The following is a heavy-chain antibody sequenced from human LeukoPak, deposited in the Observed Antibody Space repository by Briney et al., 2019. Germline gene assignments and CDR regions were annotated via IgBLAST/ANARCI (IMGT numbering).Heavy chain of an antibody. V-gene: IGHV1-18*01. J-gene: IGHJ6*02. CDR2: ISAYNGNT. CDR3: ARGAEWLRFKYYYYYGVDV. CDR1: GYTFTSYG. D-gene: IGHD5-12*01. Sequence: ASVKVTCKASGYTFTSYGISWVRQAPGQGLEWMGRISAYNGNTNYAQKLQGRVTMTTDTSTSTAYMELRSLRSDDTAVYYCARGAEWLRFKYYYYYGVDVWGQGTTVTVSS.